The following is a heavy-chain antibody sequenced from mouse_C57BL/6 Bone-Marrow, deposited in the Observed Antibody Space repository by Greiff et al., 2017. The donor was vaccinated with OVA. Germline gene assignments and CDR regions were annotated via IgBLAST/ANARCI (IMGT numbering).Heavy chain of an antibody. CDR2: IDPEDCDT. CDR3: TLYYYGSSAYAMDY. J-gene: IGHJ4*01. D-gene: IGHD1-1*01. CDR1: GFNIKDYY. Sequence: VQLQQSGAELVRPGASGKLSCTASGFNIKDYYMHWVKQRPEQGLEWIGRIDPEDCDTEYAPKFQGKATMTADTSSNTAYLQLSSLTSEDTAVYYCTLYYYGSSAYAMDYWGQGTSVTVSS. V-gene: IGHV14-1*01.